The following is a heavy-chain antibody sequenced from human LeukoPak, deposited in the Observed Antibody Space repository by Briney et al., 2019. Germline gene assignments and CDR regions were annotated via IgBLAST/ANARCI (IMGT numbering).Heavy chain of an antibody. CDR1: GFTFSSYA. CDR2: ISYDGSNK. CDR3: ARDNSFDWWGAFDY. J-gene: IGHJ4*02. Sequence: PGGSLRLSCAASGFTFSSYAMHWVRQAPGKGLEWVAVISYDGSNKYYADSVKGRFTISRDNSKNTLYLQMNSLRAEDTAVYYCARDNSFDWWGAFDYWGQGTPVTGSS. V-gene: IGHV3-30-3*01. D-gene: IGHD3-9*01.